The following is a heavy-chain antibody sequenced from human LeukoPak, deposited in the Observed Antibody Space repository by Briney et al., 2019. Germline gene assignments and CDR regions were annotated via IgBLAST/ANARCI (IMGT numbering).Heavy chain of an antibody. CDR1: GYTFTSYG. V-gene: IGHV1-18*01. CDR3: ARSVRYPGVVVPAAIPDY. D-gene: IGHD2-2*02. J-gene: IGHJ4*02. CDR2: ISAYNGNT. Sequence: ASVKVSCKASGYTFTSYGISWVRQAPGQGLEWMGWISAYNGNTKYAQKLQGRVTMTTDTSTSTAYMELRSLRSDDTAVYYCARSVRYPGVVVPAAIPDYWGQGTLVTVSS.